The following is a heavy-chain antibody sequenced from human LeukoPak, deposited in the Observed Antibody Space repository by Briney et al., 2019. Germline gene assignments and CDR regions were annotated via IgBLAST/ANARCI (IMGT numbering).Heavy chain of an antibody. CDR2: IYTSGST. Sequence: PSETLSLTCTVSGGSISSGSYYWGWIRQPPGKGLEWIGRIYTSGSTNYNPSLKSRVTISVDTSKNQFSLKLSSVTAADTAVYYCARDGYSYGSDYWGQGTLVTVSS. J-gene: IGHJ4*02. CDR1: GGSISSGSYY. V-gene: IGHV4-61*02. D-gene: IGHD5-18*01. CDR3: ARDGYSYGSDY.